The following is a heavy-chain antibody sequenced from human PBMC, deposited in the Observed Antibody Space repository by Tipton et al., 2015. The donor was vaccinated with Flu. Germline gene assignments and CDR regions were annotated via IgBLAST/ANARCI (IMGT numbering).Heavy chain of an antibody. CDR2: VYTSGT. J-gene: IGHJ4*02. V-gene: IGHV4-61*02. Sequence: TLSLTCTVSGDSISRGSYYYNWIRQPAGEGLEWIGRVYTSGTDYNPSLKGRVTISIDTSKSQFSLILSSVTAADTAVYYCARAADSSSGYQYRGFDYWGQGTLVTVSS. CDR1: GDSISRGSYY. D-gene: IGHD3-22*01. CDR3: ARAADSSSGYQYRGFDY.